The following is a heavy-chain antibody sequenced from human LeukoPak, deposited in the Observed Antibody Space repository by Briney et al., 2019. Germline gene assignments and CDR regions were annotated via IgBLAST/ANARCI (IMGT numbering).Heavy chain of an antibody. J-gene: IGHJ5*02. V-gene: IGHV4-34*01. Sequence: SETLSLTCAVYGGSLSNYYLSWIRQPPAQGLEWIGEINHSGSTNYNPSLKSRVTISVDMSKNQFSLELSYVTAADTAVYYCARGPASGSNFAWFDPWGQGTLVTVSS. CDR2: INHSGST. CDR1: GGSLSNYY. CDR3: ARGPASGSNFAWFDP. D-gene: IGHD3-10*01.